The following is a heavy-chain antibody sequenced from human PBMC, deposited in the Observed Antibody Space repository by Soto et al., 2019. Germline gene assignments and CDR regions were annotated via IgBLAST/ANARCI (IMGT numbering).Heavy chain of an antibody. D-gene: IGHD6-19*01. CDR1: GITFSSYA. Sequence: QVQLVESGGGVVQPGRSLRLSCAASGITFSSYAMHWVRQAPGKGLEWVALISYDGSNKYYADSVKGRITISRDNSKNTVYMKMNSLRTEDTAVYYCARVEAVAVTWWYFDLWGRGTLVTVSS. V-gene: IGHV3-30*03. CDR3: ARVEAVAVTWWYFDL. CDR2: ISYDGSNK. J-gene: IGHJ2*01.